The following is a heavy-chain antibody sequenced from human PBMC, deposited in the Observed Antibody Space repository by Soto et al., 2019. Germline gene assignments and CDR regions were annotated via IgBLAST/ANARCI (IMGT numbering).Heavy chain of an antibody. CDR1: GFTFNTYA. D-gene: IGHD1-26*01. J-gene: IGHJ4*02. V-gene: IGHV3-23*01. CDR3: AKGLVGGSLYYFGY. CDR2: ISGSGGTT. Sequence: PGGSLRLSCAASGFTFNTYAMTWVRQAPGKGLEWVSAISGSGGTTYYADSVKGRFTISRDNSKNTMFLQMNSLRADDTAVYYCAKGLVGGSLYYFGYWGQVTPVTVSS.